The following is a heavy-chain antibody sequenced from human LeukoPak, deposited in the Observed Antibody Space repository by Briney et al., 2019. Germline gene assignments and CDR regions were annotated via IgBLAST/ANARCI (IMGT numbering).Heavy chain of an antibody. Sequence: PSETLSLTCTVSGYSISSGYYWGWIRQPPGKGLEWIGSIYHSGSTYYNPSLKSRVTISVDTSKNQFSLKLSSVTAADTAVYYCARDMDIVVVVAAERDAFDIWGQGTMVTVSS. CDR2: IYHSGST. V-gene: IGHV4-38-2*02. D-gene: IGHD2-15*01. CDR1: GYSISSGYY. CDR3: ARDMDIVVVVAAERDAFDI. J-gene: IGHJ3*02.